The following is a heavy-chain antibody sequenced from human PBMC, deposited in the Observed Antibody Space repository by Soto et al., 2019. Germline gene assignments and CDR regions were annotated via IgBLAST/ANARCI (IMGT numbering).Heavy chain of an antibody. CDR2: ISSSSSTI. CDR3: ARGGTIAVTTIGDY. D-gene: IGHD5-12*01. CDR1: GFTFRSYN. Sequence: DVQLVESGGGLVQPGGSLRLSCAASGFTFRSYNMNRVRQAPGKVLDWLSYISSSSSTISYADTVKGRFTISRDNAKNSLYQQMDSLRDDDTAMYYCARGGTIAVTTIGDYWGQGTLVTVSS. V-gene: IGHV3-48*02. J-gene: IGHJ4*01.